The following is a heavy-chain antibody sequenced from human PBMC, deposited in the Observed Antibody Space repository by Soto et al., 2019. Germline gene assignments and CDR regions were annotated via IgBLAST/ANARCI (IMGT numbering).Heavy chain of an antibody. V-gene: IGHV3-48*02. CDR3: AKGPHTNVGWPYYFES. CDR2: SSPRGDTI. CDR1: GFSLWNYP. J-gene: IGHJ4*02. Sequence: PGGSLRLSCVASGFSLWNYPMNWVRQAPGKGLEWISYSSPRGDTIYYADSVEGRFTISRDNARNSLSLHMSSLRDEDSALYYCAKGPHTNVGWPYYFESWGQGVPVTVSS. D-gene: IGHD6-19*01.